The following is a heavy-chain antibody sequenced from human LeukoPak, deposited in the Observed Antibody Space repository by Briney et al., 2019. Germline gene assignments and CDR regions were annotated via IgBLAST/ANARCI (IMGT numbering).Heavy chain of an antibody. V-gene: IGHV3-74*01. J-gene: IGHJ5*02. Sequence: GGSLRLSCAASGFTFSTYWMHWVRQALGKGLVWVSRINTDGSSTTYADSVKGRFTISRDNAKNTLYLQMNSLRAEDTAVYYCARRLSSTNWFDPWGQGTLVTVSS. D-gene: IGHD3-16*02. CDR1: GFTFSTYW. CDR3: ARRLSSTNWFDP. CDR2: INTDGSST.